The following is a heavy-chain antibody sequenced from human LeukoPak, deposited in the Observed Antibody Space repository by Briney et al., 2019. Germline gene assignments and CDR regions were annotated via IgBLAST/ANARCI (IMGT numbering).Heavy chain of an antibody. CDR1: GFTFSSYA. CDR2: ISGSGGST. D-gene: IGHD2-2*01. V-gene: IGHV3-23*01. CDR3: AKDGLDQLGNNWFDP. Sequence: GGSLRLSCAASGFTFSSYAMSWVRQAPGKGLERVSAISGSGGSTYYADSVKGRFTISRDNSKNTLYLQMNSLRAEDTAVYYCAKDGLDQLGNNWFDPWGQGTLVTVSS. J-gene: IGHJ5*02.